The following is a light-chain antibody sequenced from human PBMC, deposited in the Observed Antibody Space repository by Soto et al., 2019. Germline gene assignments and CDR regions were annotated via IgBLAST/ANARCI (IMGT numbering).Light chain of an antibody. CDR2: GAS. CDR1: QSVSSNY. CDR3: QQYGSSPPT. J-gene: IGKJ1*01. V-gene: IGKV3-20*01. Sequence: EIVLTQSPVTLSLSPGERATLSCRSSQSVSSNYLAWYQRKPGQAPRLLIYGASNRATDIPNRFSGSGSGTDFTLTITRLEPEDFVVYYCQQYGSSPPTFGQGTKVEI.